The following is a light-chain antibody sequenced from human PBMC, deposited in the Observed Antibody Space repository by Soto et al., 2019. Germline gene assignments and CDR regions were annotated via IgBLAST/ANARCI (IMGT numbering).Light chain of an antibody. J-gene: IGLJ1*01. Sequence: QSVLTQPPSASGTPGQRVTISCSGSSSNIGSNTVNSYQQLPGTAPKLLIYSNNHRASGGADRFSGSKSGTSTSLAIRGLQSEDEDDYYYAACDDRVNGPYVFGTGTKLTVL. CDR1: SSNIGSNT. CDR3: AACDDRVNGPYV. CDR2: SNN. V-gene: IGLV1-44*01.